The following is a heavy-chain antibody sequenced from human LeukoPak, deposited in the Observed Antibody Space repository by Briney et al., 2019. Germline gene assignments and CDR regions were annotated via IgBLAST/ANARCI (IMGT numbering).Heavy chain of an antibody. CDR2: INPNSGGT. CDR3: ARTMRQQWLASSFDY. V-gene: IGHV1-2*02. D-gene: IGHD6-19*01. J-gene: IGHJ4*02. CDR1: GYTFTGYY. Sequence: ASVKVSCKASGYTFTGYYMHWVRQAPGQGLEWMGWINPNSGGTNYAQKFQGRVTMTRDTSISTVYMELSRLRSDDTAVYYCARTMRQQWLASSFDYWGQGTLVTVSS.